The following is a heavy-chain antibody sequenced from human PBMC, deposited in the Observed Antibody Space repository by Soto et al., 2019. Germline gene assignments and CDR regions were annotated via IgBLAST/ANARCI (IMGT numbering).Heavy chain of an antibody. J-gene: IGHJ6*01. D-gene: IGHD3-3*01. CDR3: PRAKPATFGGFSPPPYYGLEV. CDR1: GFPLRTYA. Sequence: QVQLVESGGGVVQPGRSLRLSCVASGFPLRTYALHWVRQAPGKGLEWMTVISYDGGNKYYADSVRGGFTISRDNSKNTVYLKMTTLGPTDTAVYFCPRAKPATFGGFSPPPYYGLEVWGKGPRSPSPQ. V-gene: IGHV3-30-3*01. CDR2: ISYDGGNK.